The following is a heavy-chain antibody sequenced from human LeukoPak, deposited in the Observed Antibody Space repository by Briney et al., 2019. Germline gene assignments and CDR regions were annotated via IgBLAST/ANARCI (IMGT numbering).Heavy chain of an antibody. CDR2: ISGSGGST. Sequence: PSGGSLRLSCAASGFTFSSYAMSWVRQAPGKGLEWVSAISGSGGSTYYADSVKGRFTISRDNSKNTLYLQTNSLRVEDTAVYYCARDLLDTSGWYGFYFDFWGQGTLVTVSS. CDR1: GFTFSSYA. D-gene: IGHD6-19*01. V-gene: IGHV3-23*01. CDR3: ARDLLDTSGWYGFYFDF. J-gene: IGHJ4*02.